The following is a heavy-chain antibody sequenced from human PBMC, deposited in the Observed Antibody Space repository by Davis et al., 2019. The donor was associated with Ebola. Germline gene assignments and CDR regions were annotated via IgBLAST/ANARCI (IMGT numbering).Heavy chain of an antibody. J-gene: IGHJ4*02. D-gene: IGHD2-15*01. CDR1: GFSFGTYW. CDR2: ISIDGSST. CDR3: AKDQGPFCSGGSCYIDF. V-gene: IGHV3-74*01. Sequence: HTGGSLRLSCAASGFSFGTYWMHWVRQVPGKGLLWVSRISIDGSSTTYAESVRGRFTISRDNAKNTLYLQMNSLRAEDTAVYYCAKDQGPFCSGGSCYIDFWGQGTLVTVSS.